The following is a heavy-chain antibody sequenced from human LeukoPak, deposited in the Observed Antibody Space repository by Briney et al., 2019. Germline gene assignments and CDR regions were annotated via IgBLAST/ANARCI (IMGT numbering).Heavy chain of an antibody. J-gene: IGHJ4*02. D-gene: IGHD6-13*01. CDR3: ARGTIAAAGRNDY. CDR1: GFTFSSYA. Sequence: PGGSLRLSCAASGFTFSSYAMSWVRQAPGKGLEWVSAISGSGGSTYYADSVKGRFTISRDNGKNSLYLQMNSLRAEDTAVYYCARGTIAAAGRNDYWGQGTLVTVSS. V-gene: IGHV3-23*01. CDR2: ISGSGGST.